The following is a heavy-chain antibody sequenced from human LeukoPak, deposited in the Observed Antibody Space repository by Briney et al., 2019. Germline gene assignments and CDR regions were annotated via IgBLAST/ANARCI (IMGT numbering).Heavy chain of an antibody. Sequence: PSETLSLTCTASGASIRSGDYYWSWIRQPPGKGLEWIGYIYYSGSTYYNPSLKSRVTISVDTSKNQFSLKLSSVTAADTAVYYCARDDYGGNSGGNWFDPWGQGTLVTVSS. J-gene: IGHJ5*02. CDR2: IYYSGST. V-gene: IGHV4-30-4*01. CDR3: ARDDYGGNSGGNWFDP. CDR1: GASIRSGDYY. D-gene: IGHD4-23*01.